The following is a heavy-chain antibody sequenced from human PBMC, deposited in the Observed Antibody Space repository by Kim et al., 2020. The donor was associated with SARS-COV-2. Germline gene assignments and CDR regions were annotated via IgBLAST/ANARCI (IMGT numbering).Heavy chain of an antibody. CDR1: GGSISSGGYY. CDR2: IYYSGST. D-gene: IGHD6-13*01. Sequence: SETLSLTCTVSGGSISSGGYYWSWIRQHPGKGLEWIGYIYYSGSTYYNPSLKSRVTISVDTSKNQFSLKLSSVTAADTAVYYCASTAAAGIQFLGIDYWGQGTLVTVSS. CDR3: ASTAAAGIQFLGIDY. J-gene: IGHJ4*02. V-gene: IGHV4-31*03.